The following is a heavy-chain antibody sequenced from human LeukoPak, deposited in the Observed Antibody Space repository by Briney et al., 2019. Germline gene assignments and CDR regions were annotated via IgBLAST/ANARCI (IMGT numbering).Heavy chain of an antibody. CDR2: IWYDGSNK. D-gene: IGHD5-18*01. CDR1: GFTFSSYG. CDR3: AKGTYGYVY. Sequence: GGSLRLSCAASGFTFSSYGMHWVRQAPGKGLEWVAVIWYDGSNKYYADSVKGRFTISRDNSKNTLYLQMNSPRAEDTAVYYCAKGTYGYVYWGQGTLVTVSS. V-gene: IGHV3-33*06. J-gene: IGHJ4*02.